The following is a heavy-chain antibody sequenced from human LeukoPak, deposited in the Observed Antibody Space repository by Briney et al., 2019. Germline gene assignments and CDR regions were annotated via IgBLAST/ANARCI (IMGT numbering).Heavy chain of an antibody. CDR3: AKGGFGSGSYNWLDR. Sequence: GGSLRLSCAASGFTFSDSYMTWVRQAPGKGVEWVAYISGSGHDINYSDSVKGRFTISRDNAKNTLYLQMDSLRAEDTAVYYCAKGGFGSGSYNWLDRWGQGTRVTVSS. D-gene: IGHD3-10*01. J-gene: IGHJ5*02. CDR1: GFTFSDSY. CDR2: ISGSGHDI. V-gene: IGHV3-11*01.